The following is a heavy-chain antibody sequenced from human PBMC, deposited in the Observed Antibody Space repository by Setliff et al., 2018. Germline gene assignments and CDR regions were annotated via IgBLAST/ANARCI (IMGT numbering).Heavy chain of an antibody. CDR1: GYNFITTG. J-gene: IGHJ4*02. V-gene: IGHV1-18*01. D-gene: IGHD3-9*01. CDR2: ISPFNGNT. CDR3: ARSSGPRVVLAADFDY. Sequence: ASVKVSCKTSGYNFITTGISWVRQAPGQGPEWMGCISPFNGNTNYAQKFQDRVTMTADTSTATVYMELKNLRSDDTAVYYCARSSGPRVVLAADFDYWGQGTLVTVSS.